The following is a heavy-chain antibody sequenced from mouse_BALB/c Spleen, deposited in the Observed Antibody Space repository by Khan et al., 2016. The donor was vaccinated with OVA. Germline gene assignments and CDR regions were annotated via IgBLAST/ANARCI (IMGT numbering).Heavy chain of an antibody. CDR2: VSTGGHYT. CDR1: GFTFSTYG. Sequence: EVELVESGGDVVKPGGSLKLSCAASGFTFSTYGMSWVRQTPDKRLEWVATVSTGGHYTYYPDTVKGRFTISRDNAKNPSYLQMSSLKSEDTAMFYCARLAYYYDSEGFAYWGQGTLVTVSA. CDR3: ARLAYYYDSEGFAY. D-gene: IGHD1-1*01. J-gene: IGHJ3*01. V-gene: IGHV5-6*01.